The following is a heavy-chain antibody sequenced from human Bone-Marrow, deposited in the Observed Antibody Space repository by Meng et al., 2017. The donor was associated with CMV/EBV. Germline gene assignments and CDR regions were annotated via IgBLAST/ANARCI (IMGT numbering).Heavy chain of an antibody. Sequence: VQLQQWGPGLVKPSETLSLTCRVSGVSISTHYWSWIRQTPGKGLEWIASIHYTGRADYSPSLKSRVTVSVDTSDSQLSLKLSSVTTADTAMYYCAERGGGYWGQGILVTVSS. J-gene: IGHJ4*02. V-gene: IGHV4-59*11. CDR3: AERGGGY. CDR2: IHYTGRA. CDR1: GVSISTHY. D-gene: IGHD1-1*01.